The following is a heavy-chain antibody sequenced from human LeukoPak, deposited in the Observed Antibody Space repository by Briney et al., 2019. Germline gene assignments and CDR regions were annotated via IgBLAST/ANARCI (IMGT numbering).Heavy chain of an antibody. Sequence: PGGSLRLSCAGSGFALKSYSLSWVRQAPGKGLEWVSSISSTSAYIYYADSVKGRFTISRDNVDNVVYLQMNSLGAEDTAVYYCARVGRQGPSAWGQGTLVTVSS. CDR3: ARVGRQGPSA. J-gene: IGHJ5*02. D-gene: IGHD1-14*01. V-gene: IGHV3-21*01. CDR1: GFALKSYS. CDR2: ISSTSAYI.